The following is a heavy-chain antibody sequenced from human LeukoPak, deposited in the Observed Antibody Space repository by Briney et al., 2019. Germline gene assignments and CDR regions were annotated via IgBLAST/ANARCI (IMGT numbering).Heavy chain of an antibody. J-gene: IGHJ4*02. D-gene: IGHD2-2*02. CDR1: GYTFTSYD. CDR2: MNAGKGNT. Sequence: ASVKVSCKASGYTFTSYDINWVRQATGQGLEWMGWMNAGKGNTKYSQEFQGRVTITRDTSASTAYMELSSLRSEDMAIYYCARSVLYSSIDYWGQGTLVTVSS. V-gene: IGHV1-3*03. CDR3: ARSVLYSSIDY.